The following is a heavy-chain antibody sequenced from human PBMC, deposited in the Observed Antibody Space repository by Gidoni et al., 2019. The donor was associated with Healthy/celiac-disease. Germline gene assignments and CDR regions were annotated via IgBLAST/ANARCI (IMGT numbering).Heavy chain of an antibody. CDR3: AKVSGWYHKNAFDI. D-gene: IGHD6-19*01. V-gene: IGHV4-59*01. J-gene: IGHJ3*02. CDR1: GGSIGSYS. Sequence: QVQLQESGPGLAKPSETLSLTCPAAGGSIGSYSWSWTRQPPGKGLEWIVYVYYSGSTNYNPSLRSRVTISVDTSKNQFSLKLSSVTAEDTAVYYCAKVSGWYHKNAFDIWGQGTMVTVSS. CDR2: VYYSGST.